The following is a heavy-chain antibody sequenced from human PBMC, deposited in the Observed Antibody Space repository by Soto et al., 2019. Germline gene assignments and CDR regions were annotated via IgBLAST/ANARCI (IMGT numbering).Heavy chain of an antibody. Sequence: EVQLVESGGGLVQPGGSLRLSCVVSGLTFSNYWMSWVRQAPGKGLEWVANIKQDGSESYYVDSVKGRFTISRDNAKNSLYLQMTSLRAEDTAVYYCARPARECSSPGCANWGQGTLVTVSS. CDR3: ARPARECSSPGCAN. J-gene: IGHJ4*02. D-gene: IGHD2-2*01. CDR1: GLTFSNYW. V-gene: IGHV3-7*01. CDR2: IKQDGSES.